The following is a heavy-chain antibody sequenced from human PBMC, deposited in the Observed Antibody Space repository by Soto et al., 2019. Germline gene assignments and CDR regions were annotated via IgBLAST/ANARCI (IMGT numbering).Heavy chain of an antibody. CDR2: ISGSGGST. V-gene: IGHV3-23*01. CDR3: AKDLGDRTKWYFDL. Sequence: GESLKISCAASGFTFSSYAMSWVRQAPGKGLEWVSAISGSGGSTYYADSVKGRFTISRDNSKNTLYLQMNSLRAEDTAVYYCAKDLGDRTKWYFDLWGRGTLVTVSS. J-gene: IGHJ2*01. CDR1: GFTFSSYA. D-gene: IGHD3-16*01.